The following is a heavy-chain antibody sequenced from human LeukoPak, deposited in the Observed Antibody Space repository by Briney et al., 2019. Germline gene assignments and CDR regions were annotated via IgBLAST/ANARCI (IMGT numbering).Heavy chain of an antibody. J-gene: IGHJ4*02. CDR1: GFTVSSNY. D-gene: IGHD3-22*01. CDR3: ARGPESSHDKNDY. V-gene: IGHV3-53*01. CDR2: IYSGGST. Sequence: GGSLRLSCAASGFTVSSNYMSWVGQAPGKGLEWVSVIYSGGSTYYADSVKGRFTISRDNSKNTLYLQMNSLRAEDTAVYYCARGPESSHDKNDYWGQGTLVTVSS.